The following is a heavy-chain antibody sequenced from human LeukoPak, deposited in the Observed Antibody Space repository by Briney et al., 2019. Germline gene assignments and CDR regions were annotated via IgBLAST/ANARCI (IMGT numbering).Heavy chain of an antibody. V-gene: IGHV4-59*08. Sequence: KPSETLSLTFTVSAPSIMNYYWRSSRERPGEELEWIGYIYYRRSTNYNPSLKSRVTLSLDTSKTEFSLRLNSVTAADTAVYYCATLQKYFFDDWGQGTLVTVSS. CDR2: IYYRRST. D-gene: IGHD4-11*01. CDR1: APSIMNYY. J-gene: IGHJ4*02. CDR3: ATLQKYFFDD.